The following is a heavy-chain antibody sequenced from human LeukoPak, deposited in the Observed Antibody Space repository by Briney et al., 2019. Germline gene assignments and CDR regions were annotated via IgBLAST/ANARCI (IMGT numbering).Heavy chain of an antibody. CDR2: ISGSGGST. CDR1: GFTFSSYA. V-gene: IGHV3-23*01. Sequence: PGGSLRLSCAASGFTFSSYAMSWVRQAPGKGLEWVSAISGSGGSTYYADSVKGRFTISRDNSKNTLYLQMSSLRAEDTAVYYCAKSSGIQLWLYFDYWGQGTLVTVSS. J-gene: IGHJ4*02. CDR3: AKSSGIQLWLYFDY. D-gene: IGHD5-18*01.